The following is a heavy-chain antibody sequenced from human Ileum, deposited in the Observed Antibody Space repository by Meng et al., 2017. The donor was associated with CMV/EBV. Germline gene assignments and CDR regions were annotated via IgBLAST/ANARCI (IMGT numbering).Heavy chain of an antibody. D-gene: IGHD3-22*01. CDR2: IIAVLKTP. CDR1: GGVFNNYA. V-gene: IGHV1-69*01. J-gene: IGHJ4*02. Sequence: GEVVHSGTEVKKPGSWVKSSFKSAGGVFNNYALNWVLQAPGQGLEWMGGIIAVLKTPTYAQKFRGRLTITADESTGTTYMDLTSLTSEDTAVYYCARGFSNGYLPFDYWGQGTLVTVSS. CDR3: ARGFSNGYLPFDY.